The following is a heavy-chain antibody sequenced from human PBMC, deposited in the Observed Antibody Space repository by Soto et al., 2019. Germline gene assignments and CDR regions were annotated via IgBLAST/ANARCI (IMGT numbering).Heavy chain of an antibody. CDR3: ARDYSGSYHDAFDI. J-gene: IGHJ3*02. CDR2: INPNSGGT. V-gene: IGHV1-2*04. Sequence: ASVKVSCKASGYTFTGYYMHWVRQAPGQGLAWMGWINPNSGGTNYAQKFQGWVTMTRDTSISTAYMELSRLRSDDTAVYYCARDYSGSYHDAFDIWGQGTMVTVSS. D-gene: IGHD1-26*01. CDR1: GYTFTGYY.